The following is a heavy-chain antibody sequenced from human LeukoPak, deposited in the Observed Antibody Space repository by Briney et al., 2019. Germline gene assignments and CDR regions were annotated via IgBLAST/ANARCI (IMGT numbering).Heavy chain of an antibody. V-gene: IGHV3-73*01. CDR3: TSPGSSSWYDFYYYGMDV. Sequence: GGSLRLSCAASGFTFSGSAMHWVRQASGKGLEWVGRIRSKANSYATAYAASVKGRFTISRDDSKNTAYLQMNSLKTADTAVYYCTSPGSSSWYDFYYYGMDVWGQGTTVTVSS. J-gene: IGHJ6*02. D-gene: IGHD6-13*01. CDR1: GFTFSGSA. CDR2: IRSKANSYAT.